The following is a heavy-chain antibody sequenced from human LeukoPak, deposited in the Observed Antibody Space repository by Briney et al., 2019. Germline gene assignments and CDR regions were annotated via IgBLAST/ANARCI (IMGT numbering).Heavy chain of an antibody. CDR1: GGSISSSSYY. Sequence: SETLSLTCTVSGGSISSSSYYWSWIRQPPGKGLEWIGYIYYSGSTNYNPSLKSRVTISVDTSKNQFSLKLSSVTAADTAVYYCARGGDILTGYYLIGGLFDYWGQGTLVTVSS. J-gene: IGHJ4*02. CDR2: IYYSGST. V-gene: IGHV4-61*01. CDR3: ARGGDILTGYYLIGGLFDY. D-gene: IGHD3-9*01.